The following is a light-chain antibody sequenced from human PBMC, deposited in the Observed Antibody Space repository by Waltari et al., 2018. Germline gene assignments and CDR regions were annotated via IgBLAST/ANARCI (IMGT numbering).Light chain of an antibody. V-gene: IGLV2-14*03. CDR3: TSYTSRHSLV. CDR2: AVS. J-gene: IGLJ1*01. CDR1: SRDVGDYDW. Sequence: QSALTQPASVSGSPGQSITISCTGTSRDVGDYDWVSWYQQHPGKAPKVVIFAVSSPPSGVSNRFSRSTSGTTASLTISGLQAEDEADYYCTSYTSRHSLVFGTGTKVTVL.